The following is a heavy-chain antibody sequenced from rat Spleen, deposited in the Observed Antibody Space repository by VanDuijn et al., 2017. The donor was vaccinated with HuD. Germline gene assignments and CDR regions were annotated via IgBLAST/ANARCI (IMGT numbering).Heavy chain of an antibody. CDR2: ISTGGGNT. CDR3: ARHYGGYSEYVMDA. J-gene: IGHJ4*01. CDR1: GFTYSNYV. Sequence: EVQLVESGGGLVQPGNSLKLSCAASGFTYSNYVMAWVSQAPTKGLEWVASISTGGGNTYYRDSVKGRFTISRDNAKNTLYLQMDSLRSEDTATYYCARHYGGYSEYVMDAWGQGASVTVSS. D-gene: IGHD1-11*01. V-gene: IGHV5S23*01.